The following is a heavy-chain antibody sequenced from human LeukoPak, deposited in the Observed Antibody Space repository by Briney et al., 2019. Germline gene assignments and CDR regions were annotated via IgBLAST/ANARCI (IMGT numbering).Heavy chain of an antibody. CDR2: IYTSGST. CDR3: ARESGYYYDTSGYTFDY. D-gene: IGHD3-22*01. J-gene: IGHJ4*02. V-gene: IGHV4-4*07. Sequence: SETLSLTCTVSGGSSNNYYWSWIRQSAGKGLEWIGRIYTSGSTNYNPSLKSRVSMSVATSKNQFSLRLRSVTAADTAVYYCARESGYYYDTSGYTFDYWGQGIPLTVSS. CDR1: GGSSNNYY.